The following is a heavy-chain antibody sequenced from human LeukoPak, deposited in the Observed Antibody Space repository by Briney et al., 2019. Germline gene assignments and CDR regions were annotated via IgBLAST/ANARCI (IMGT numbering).Heavy chain of an antibody. J-gene: IGHJ4*02. Sequence: GGSLRLSCAASGFTFSSYAMSWVRQAPGKGLEAPGKGLEWVSTISASGHATYYPDSVRGRFTISRDSSKSTLHLQMDSLRAEDSALYYCAKWPEGATPKFHHWGQGTLVTVSS. CDR3: AKWPEGATPKFHH. CDR2: ISASGHAT. V-gene: IGHV3-23*01. CDR1: GFTFSSYA. D-gene: IGHD1-26*01.